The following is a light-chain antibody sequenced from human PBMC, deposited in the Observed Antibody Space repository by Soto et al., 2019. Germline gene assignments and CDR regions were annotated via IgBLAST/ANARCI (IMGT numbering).Light chain of an antibody. CDR3: QQRSNWPPSLS. Sequence: EIVLTHSPATLSLSPGASATLSCKASQSVRTFLAWYQQKHGHTPRLLIYDASNRATGIPARFSGSGSGTDFTLTISSLEPEDVAVYYCQQRSNWPPSLSFGGGTKVEI. CDR2: DAS. CDR1: QSVRTF. J-gene: IGKJ4*01. V-gene: IGKV3-11*01.